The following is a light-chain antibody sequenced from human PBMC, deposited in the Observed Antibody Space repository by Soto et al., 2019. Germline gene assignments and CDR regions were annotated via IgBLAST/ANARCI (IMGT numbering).Light chain of an antibody. CDR2: EVN. J-gene: IGLJ3*02. V-gene: IGLV2-8*01. Sequence: QSALTQPPSASGSPGQSVAISCTGTSSDIGAYNYVSWYQQHPDKAPKLIIYEVNKRPSGVPDRFSGSKSGNTASLTVSGLQAEDEADYYCASFAGTNNPPWVFGGGTKLTVL. CDR1: SSDIGAYNY. CDR3: ASFAGTNNPPWV.